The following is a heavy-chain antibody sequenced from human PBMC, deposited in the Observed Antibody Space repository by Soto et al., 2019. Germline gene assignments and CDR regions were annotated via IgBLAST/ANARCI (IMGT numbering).Heavy chain of an antibody. V-gene: IGHV5-51*01. J-gene: IGHJ6*02. CDR2: IYPGDSDT. Sequence: KVSCKASGYTFTSYDINWVRQMPGKGLEWMGIIYPGDSDTRYSPSFQGQVTISADKSISTAYLQWSSLKASDTAMYYCARHARAMHGMDVWGQGTTVTVSS. D-gene: IGHD2-2*01. CDR3: ARHARAMHGMDV. CDR1: GYTFTSYD.